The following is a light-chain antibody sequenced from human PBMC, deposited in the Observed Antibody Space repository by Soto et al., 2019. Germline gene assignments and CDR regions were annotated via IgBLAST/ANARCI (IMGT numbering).Light chain of an antibody. V-gene: IGKV3-11*01. J-gene: IGKJ4*01. CDR2: AAS. Sequence: EIVLTQSPATLSLSPGERATLSCRASQSVSSSLAWYQQKPGQAPRLLFHAASNRPPGIPARFSGSGSGTDFTLTISSLEPEDFAMYYCQQRTNWPPYLTFGGGTKVEIK. CDR3: QQRTNWPPYLT. CDR1: QSVSSS.